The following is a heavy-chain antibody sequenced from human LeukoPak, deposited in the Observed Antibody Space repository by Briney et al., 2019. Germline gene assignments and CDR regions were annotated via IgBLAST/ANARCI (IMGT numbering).Heavy chain of an antibody. D-gene: IGHD3-10*01. CDR3: ARFVGSYPNYFDY. CDR2: IYYSGST. CDR1: GGSISNYY. Sequence: SETLSLTCTVSGGSISNYYWSWIRQPPGKGLEWIGYIYYSGSTNYNPSLKSRVTISVDTSKNQFPLKLSSVTAADTAVYYCARFVGSYPNYFDYWGQGTLVTVSS. V-gene: IGHV4-59*08. J-gene: IGHJ4*02.